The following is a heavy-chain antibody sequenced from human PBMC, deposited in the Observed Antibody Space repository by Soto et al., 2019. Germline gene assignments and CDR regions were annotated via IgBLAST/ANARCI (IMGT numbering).Heavy chain of an antibody. V-gene: IGHV1-58*01. CDR2: IVVGSGNT. CDR1: GFTFTSSA. J-gene: IGHJ3*02. Sequence: SVKVSCKASGFTFTSSAVRWVRQARGQRLEWIGWIVVGSGNTNYAQKFQERVTITRDMSTSTAYMELSSLRSEDTAVYYCAASESVSGGAFDIWGQGTMVTGSS. D-gene: IGHD2-15*01. CDR3: AASESVSGGAFDI.